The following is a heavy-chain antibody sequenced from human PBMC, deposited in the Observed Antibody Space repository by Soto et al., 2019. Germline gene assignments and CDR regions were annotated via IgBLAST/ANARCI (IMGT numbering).Heavy chain of an antibody. D-gene: IGHD3-3*01. Sequence: EVQLVESGGGLVKPGGSLRLSCAASGFTFSSYSMNWVRQAPGKGLEWVSSISSSSSYIYYADSVKGRFTISRDNAKNSLYLQMNSLRAEDTAVYYCARDMLYYDFWSGYGPLPDYWGQGTLVTVSS. J-gene: IGHJ4*02. CDR2: ISSSSSYI. CDR3: ARDMLYYDFWSGYGPLPDY. V-gene: IGHV3-21*01. CDR1: GFTFSSYS.